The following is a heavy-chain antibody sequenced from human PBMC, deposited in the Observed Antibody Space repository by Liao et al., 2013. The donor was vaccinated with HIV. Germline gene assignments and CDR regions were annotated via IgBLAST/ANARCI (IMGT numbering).Heavy chain of an antibody. CDR1: GASISSAY. J-gene: IGHJ6*03. V-gene: IGHV4-59*01. CDR3: ARAQSSMSSSSWYYYYYYMAV. CDR2: ISHSGST. Sequence: QVQLQESGPGLVKPSETLALTCTVSGASISSAYWGWIRQRPGKGLEWIGYISHSGSTNSNPSLKSRVTISVAHSNNEFSLDLSSVTAADTAMYYCARAQSSMSSSSWYYYYYYMAVWGKGTTVTVSS. D-gene: IGHD6-13*01.